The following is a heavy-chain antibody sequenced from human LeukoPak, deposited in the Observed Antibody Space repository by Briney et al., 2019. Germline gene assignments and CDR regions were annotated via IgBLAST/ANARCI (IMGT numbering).Heavy chain of an antibody. CDR1: GFTFSDYY. V-gene: IGHV3-7*01. CDR3: ARDQTKWEPLRRRDYYYMDV. J-gene: IGHJ6*03. CDR2: IKQDGSEK. Sequence: GSLRLSCAASGFTFSDYYMSWIRQAPGKGLEWVANIKQDGSEKYYVDSVKGRFTISRDNAKNSLYLQMNSLRAEDTAVYYCARDQTKWEPLRRRDYYYMDVWGKGTTVTVSS. D-gene: IGHD1-26*01.